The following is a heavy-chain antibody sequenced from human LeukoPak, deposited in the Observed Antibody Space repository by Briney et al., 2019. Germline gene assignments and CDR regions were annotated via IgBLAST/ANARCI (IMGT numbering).Heavy chain of an antibody. CDR2: MNPNIGIT. J-gene: IGHJ4*02. CDR3: ARSKGARFRELLNY. V-gene: IGHV1-8*01. CDR1: GYTFTSYD. Sequence: ASVKVSCKASGYTFTSYDINWVREAPGQGLEWMGWMNPNIGITGYAQKFQGRVTMTRNTSISTAYMELSSLRSEGTAVYYCARSKGARFRELLNYWGQGTLVTVSS. D-gene: IGHD3-10*01.